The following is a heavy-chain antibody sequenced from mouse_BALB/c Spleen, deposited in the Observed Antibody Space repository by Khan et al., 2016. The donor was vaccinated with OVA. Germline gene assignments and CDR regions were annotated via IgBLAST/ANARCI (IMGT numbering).Heavy chain of an antibody. CDR2: ISYSSST. V-gene: IGHV3-2*02. CDR3: ARTAMIKY. Sequence: EVKLVESGPGLVKPSQSLSLTCTVTGYSITSGYGWNWIRQFPGNKLEWMGYISYSSSTNYNPSLKSRISITRDTSKNQFFLQLNSLTTEDTATYYCARTAMIKYWGQGTTLTVSS. D-gene: IGHD1-2*01. J-gene: IGHJ2*01. CDR1: GYSITSGYG.